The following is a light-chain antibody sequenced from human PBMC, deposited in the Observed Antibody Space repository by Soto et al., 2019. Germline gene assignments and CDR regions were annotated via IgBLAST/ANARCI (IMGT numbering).Light chain of an antibody. CDR3: QQRSDWVT. J-gene: IGKJ4*01. V-gene: IGKV3-11*01. CDR2: DAS. CDR1: QSVSSS. Sequence: EIVLTQSPATLSLSPGEGATLSCRAGQSVSSSVAWYQQKPGQPPRLLIYDASNRATGIPVRFSGSGSETDFTLTISSLEPEDFAVYYCQQRSDWVTFGGGTKVEL.